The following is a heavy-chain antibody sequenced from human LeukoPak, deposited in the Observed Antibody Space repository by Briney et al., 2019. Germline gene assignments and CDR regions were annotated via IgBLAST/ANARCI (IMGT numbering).Heavy chain of an antibody. J-gene: IGHJ4*02. CDR2: ITSSGGST. V-gene: IGHV3-23*01. Sequence: GGSLRLSCAASGFTFKNYAMSWVRQAPGKGLEWVSLITSSGGSTYYADSVKGRFTISRDNSKNTLYLQMDSLRVGDTAVYYCAKGEDGYSSGWSDYWGQGILVTVSS. CDR3: AKGEDGYSSGWSDY. CDR1: GFTFKNYA. D-gene: IGHD6-19*01.